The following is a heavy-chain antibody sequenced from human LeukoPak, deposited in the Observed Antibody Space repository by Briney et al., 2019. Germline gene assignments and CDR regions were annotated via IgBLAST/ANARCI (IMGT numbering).Heavy chain of an antibody. D-gene: IGHD3-10*01. Sequence: SQTLSLTCTVSGGSISSGGYYWSWIRQHPGKGLEWIGYIYYSGSTYYNPSLKSRVTISVDTSKNQFSLKLSSVTAADTAVYYCARVIRGDGSGSQYYFDYWGQGTLVTVSS. CDR3: ARVIRGDGSGSQYYFDY. V-gene: IGHV4-31*03. CDR1: GGSISSGGYY. CDR2: IYYSGST. J-gene: IGHJ4*02.